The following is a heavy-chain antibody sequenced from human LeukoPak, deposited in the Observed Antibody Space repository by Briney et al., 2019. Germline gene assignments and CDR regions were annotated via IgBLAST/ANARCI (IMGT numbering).Heavy chain of an antibody. Sequence: SETLSLTCTVSGFSIRSGHYWGWIRRPPGKGLEWIASIYLSGSIYYNPSLKSRVTISVDTSKNQFSLKLTSVTAADSAVYYCASFHYSGYDYGTFDYWGQGTLVTVSS. CDR2: IYLSGSI. J-gene: IGHJ4*02. D-gene: IGHD5-12*01. CDR3: ASFHYSGYDYGTFDY. V-gene: IGHV4-38-2*02. CDR1: GFSIRSGHY.